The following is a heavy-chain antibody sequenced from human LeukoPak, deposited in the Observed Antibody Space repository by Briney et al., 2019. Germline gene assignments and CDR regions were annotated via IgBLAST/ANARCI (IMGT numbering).Heavy chain of an antibody. V-gene: IGHV1-69*06. Sequence: SVKASCKASGGTFSSYAISWVRQAPGQGLEWMGRIIPIFGTANYAQKFQGRVTITADKSTGTAYMELSSLRSEDTAVYYCARTPPDDSSGYSPYYYYYYMDVWGKGTTVTVSS. D-gene: IGHD3-22*01. CDR3: ARTPPDDSSGYSPYYYYYYMDV. J-gene: IGHJ6*03. CDR1: GGTFSSYA. CDR2: IIPIFGTA.